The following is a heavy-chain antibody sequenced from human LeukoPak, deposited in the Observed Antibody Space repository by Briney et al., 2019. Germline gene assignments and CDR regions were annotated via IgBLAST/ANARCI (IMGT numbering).Heavy chain of an antibody. CDR1: GYTFTGYY. Sequence: ASVKVSCKASGYTFTGYYMHWVRQAPGQGLEWMGWINPNSGGTNYAQKFQGRVTMTRDTSISTAYMELSRLRSDDTAVYYCARELGYQLPRDAFDILGQGTMVTVSS. CDR3: ARELGYQLPRDAFDI. CDR2: INPNSGGT. D-gene: IGHD2-2*01. J-gene: IGHJ3*02. V-gene: IGHV1-2*02.